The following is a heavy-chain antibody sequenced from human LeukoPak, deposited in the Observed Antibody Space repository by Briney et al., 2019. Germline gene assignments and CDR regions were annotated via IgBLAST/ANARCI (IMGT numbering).Heavy chain of an antibody. CDR2: IYSSGST. J-gene: IGHJ3*02. CDR3: AGSTVTTYQDAFDI. CDR1: GGSISSYY. Sequence: SETLSLTCTVSGGSISSYYWSWIRQPAGKGLEWIGRIYSSGSTNYNPSLKSRVTMSVDTSKNQFSLKLSSVIAADTAVYYCAGSTVTTYQDAFDIWGQGTMVTVSS. D-gene: IGHD4-17*01. V-gene: IGHV4-4*07.